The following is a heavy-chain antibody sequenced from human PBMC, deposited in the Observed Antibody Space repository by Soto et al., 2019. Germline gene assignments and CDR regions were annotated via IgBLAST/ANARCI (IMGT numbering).Heavy chain of an antibody. D-gene: IGHD3-9*01. J-gene: IGHJ6*02. CDR2: ISYDGSNK. CDR1: GFTFSSYA. V-gene: IGHV3-30-3*01. Sequence: QVQLVESGGGVVQPGRSLRLSCAASGFTFSSYAMHWVRQAPGKGLEWVAVISYDGSNKYYADSVKGRFTISRDHSKNTLYLHMNSLRAEDTALFYCARAIWKPYCYYYGMDVWGQGTTVTVSS. CDR3: ARAIWKPYCYYYGMDV.